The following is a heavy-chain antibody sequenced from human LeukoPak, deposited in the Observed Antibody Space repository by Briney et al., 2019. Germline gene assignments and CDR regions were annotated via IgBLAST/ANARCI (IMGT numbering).Heavy chain of an antibody. CDR2: IYPDDSDI. D-gene: IGHD3-10*01. Sequence: GESLKISCKGSGYSFTKYWIGWVRQMPGKGLEWMGIIYPDDSDIRYSPSLQGQVTISADKSISTAYLQWSSLKASDTAIYYCARIMVWGVLNWFDPWGQGTLVTVSS. CDR3: ARIMVWGVLNWFDP. CDR1: GYSFTKYW. J-gene: IGHJ5*02. V-gene: IGHV5-51*01.